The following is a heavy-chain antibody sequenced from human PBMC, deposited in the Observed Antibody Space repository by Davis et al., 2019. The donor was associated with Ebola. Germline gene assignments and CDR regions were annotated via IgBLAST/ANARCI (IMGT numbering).Heavy chain of an antibody. CDR3: ARDYRYCSGGSCYYYYYGMDV. V-gene: IGHV1-46*01. CDR2: INPSGGST. Sequence: ASVKVSCKASGYTSTSYYMHWVRQAPGQGLEWMGIINPSGGSTSYAQKFQGRVTMTRDTSTSTVYMELSSLRSEDTAVYYCARDYRYCSGGSCYYYYYGMDVWGQGTTVTVSS. CDR1: GYTSTSYY. J-gene: IGHJ6*02. D-gene: IGHD2-15*01.